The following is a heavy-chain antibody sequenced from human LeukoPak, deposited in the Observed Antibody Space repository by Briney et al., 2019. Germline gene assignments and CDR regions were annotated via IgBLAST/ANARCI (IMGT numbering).Heavy chain of an antibody. Sequence: QPGGSLRLSCAASGFTFSSYWMSWVRQAPGKGPEWVANIKQDGSEKYYVDSVKGRFTISRDNAKNSLYLRMNSLRAEDTAVYYCARDAFSRISVFGVVSDAFDIWGQGTMVTVSS. V-gene: IGHV3-7*01. D-gene: IGHD3-3*01. CDR2: IKQDGSEK. CDR3: ARDAFSRISVFGVVSDAFDI. J-gene: IGHJ3*02. CDR1: GFTFSSYW.